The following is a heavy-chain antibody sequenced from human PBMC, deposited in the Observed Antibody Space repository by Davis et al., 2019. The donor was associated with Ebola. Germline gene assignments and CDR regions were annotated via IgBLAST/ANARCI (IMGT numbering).Heavy chain of an antibody. CDR1: GDSMSDYY. CDR2: IYYSGST. D-gene: IGHD5-12*01. V-gene: IGHV4-59*12. Sequence: SETLSLTCTVSGDSMSDYYYNWIRQPPGRGLEWIGYIYYSGSTNYNPSLESRVTISVDTSKRQFSLKVSSVTAADTAVYYCASPGGYVRYFQHWGQGTLVTVSS. CDR3: ASPGGYVRYFQH. J-gene: IGHJ1*01.